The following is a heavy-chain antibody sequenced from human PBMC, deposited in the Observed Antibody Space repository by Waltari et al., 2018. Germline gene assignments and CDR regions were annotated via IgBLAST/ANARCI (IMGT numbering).Heavy chain of an antibody. Sequence: QVQLQESGPGLVKPSETLSLTCTVPGGSISRYYWSWIRQPPGKGLEWIGYIYYSGSTNYNPSLKGRVTISVDTSKNQFSLKLSSVTAADTAVYYWAKALYGSGPFDYWGQGTLVTVSS. D-gene: IGHD3-10*01. CDR3: AKALYGSGPFDY. V-gene: IGHV4-59*01. CDR2: IYYSGST. CDR1: GGSISRYY. J-gene: IGHJ4*02.